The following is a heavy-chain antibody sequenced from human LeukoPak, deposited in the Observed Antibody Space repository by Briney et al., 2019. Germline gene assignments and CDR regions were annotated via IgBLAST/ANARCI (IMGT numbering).Heavy chain of an antibody. Sequence: GGSLRLSCAASGFTVSSNYMSWVRQAPGKGLEWVSVIYSGGSTYYADSVKGRFTMSRDNSKNTLYLQMNSLRAEDTAVYYCARYGRPNWFDPWGQGTLVTVSS. CDR3: ARYGRPNWFDP. V-gene: IGHV3-66*01. J-gene: IGHJ5*02. CDR2: IYSGGST. D-gene: IGHD4-17*01. CDR1: GFTVSSNY.